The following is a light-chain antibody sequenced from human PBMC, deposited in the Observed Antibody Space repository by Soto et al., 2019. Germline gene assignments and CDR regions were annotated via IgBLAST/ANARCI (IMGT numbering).Light chain of an antibody. CDR1: SSDVGAYKY. CDR2: DVT. CDR3: CSYAGSYSDV. J-gene: IGLJ1*01. Sequence: QSALTQPRSVSGSPGQSVTISCTGTSSDVGAYKYVSWYQNQPGTGPKLIIYDVTKRPPGVPDRFSGSKSGDTASLTISGLLAEDEADYYCCSYAGSYSDVFGTGTKLTVL. V-gene: IGLV2-11*01.